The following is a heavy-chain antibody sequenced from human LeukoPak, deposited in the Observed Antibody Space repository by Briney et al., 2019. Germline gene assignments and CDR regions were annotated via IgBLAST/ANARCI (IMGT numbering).Heavy chain of an antibody. D-gene: IGHD1-26*01. Sequence: SVKVSCKASGGTFSSYAISWVRQAPGQGLEWMGRIIPILGIANYAQKFQGRVTITADKSTSTAYMELSSLRSEDTAVYYCARDVGFSNEDYWGQGTLVTVSS. V-gene: IGHV1-69*04. J-gene: IGHJ4*02. CDR2: IIPILGIA. CDR3: ARDVGFSNEDY. CDR1: GGTFSSYA.